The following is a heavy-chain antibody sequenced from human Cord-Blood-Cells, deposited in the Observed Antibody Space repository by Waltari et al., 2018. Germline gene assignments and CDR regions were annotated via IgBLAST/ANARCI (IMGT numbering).Heavy chain of an antibody. Sequence: QVQLQQWGAGLLKPSETLSLTCAVYGGSFSGYYWSWLRQPPGKGLGWIGEINHSGSTNYNPSLKSRVTISVDTSKNQFSLKLSSVTAADTAVYYYARGRKKFWSGYYYYYGMDVWGQGTTVTVSS. J-gene: IGHJ6*02. CDR2: INHSGST. D-gene: IGHD3-3*01. CDR1: GGSFSGYY. V-gene: IGHV4-34*01. CDR3: ARGRKKFWSGYYYYYGMDV.